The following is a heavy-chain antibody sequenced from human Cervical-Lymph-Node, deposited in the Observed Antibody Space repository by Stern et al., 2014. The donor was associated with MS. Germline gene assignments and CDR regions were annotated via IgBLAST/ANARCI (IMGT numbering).Heavy chain of an antibody. Sequence: EVQLEESGGGLVQPGGSLRLSCAVSGFTFSSYSMNWVRQTPGKRLEWVSYISSSSDAIYYAESVKGRFTISRDNAKNSLHLQMSGLRDEDTAVYYCVPQYIRPITEDGSLGHWGPGALVTVSS. J-gene: IGHJ4*02. CDR3: VPQYIRPITEDGSLGH. CDR1: GFTFSSYS. D-gene: IGHD3-10*01. CDR2: ISSSSDAI. V-gene: IGHV3-48*02.